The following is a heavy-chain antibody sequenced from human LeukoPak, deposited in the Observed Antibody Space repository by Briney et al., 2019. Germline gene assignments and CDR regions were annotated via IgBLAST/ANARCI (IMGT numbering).Heavy chain of an antibody. Sequence: GGSLRLSCAASGFTFSGSAMHWVRQASGKGLEWVGRTRSKANSYATAYAASVKGRFTISRDDSKNTAYLQMNSLKTEDTAVYYCTRPHYDSSGYYYAFDYWGQGTLVTVSS. J-gene: IGHJ4*02. V-gene: IGHV3-73*01. CDR2: TRSKANSYAT. CDR1: GFTFSGSA. D-gene: IGHD3-22*01. CDR3: TRPHYDSSGYYYAFDY.